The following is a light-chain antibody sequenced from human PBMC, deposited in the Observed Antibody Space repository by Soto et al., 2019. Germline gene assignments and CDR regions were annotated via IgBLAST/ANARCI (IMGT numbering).Light chain of an antibody. V-gene: IGKV1D-16*01. Sequence: DIQLTQSPSSLAASVGDRVTITCRASQGVSTWLAWHQQKPEKAPKSLVYATSNLQSGVPSRFNGTGSGTEFTLTISSLQPEDVATYFCQQYNTSPLTFGGGTKVEIK. CDR3: QQYNTSPLT. CDR1: QGVSTW. CDR2: ATS. J-gene: IGKJ4*01.